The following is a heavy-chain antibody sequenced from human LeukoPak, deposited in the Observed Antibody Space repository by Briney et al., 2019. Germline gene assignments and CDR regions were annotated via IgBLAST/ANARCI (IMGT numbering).Heavy chain of an antibody. CDR2: ISAYNGNT. CDR3: ARVTHYGPKDYYYMDV. J-gene: IGHJ6*03. Sequence: ASVKVSCKASGYTFTSYGISWVRQAPGQGLEWMGWISAYNGNTNYAQKLQGRVTMTRDMSTSTVYMELSSLRAEDTAVYYCARVTHYGPKDYYYMDVWGKGTTVTISS. CDR1: GYTFTSYG. D-gene: IGHD4-17*01. V-gene: IGHV1-18*01.